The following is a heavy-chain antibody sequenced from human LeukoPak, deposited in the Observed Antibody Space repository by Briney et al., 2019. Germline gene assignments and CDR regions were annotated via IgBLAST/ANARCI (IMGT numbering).Heavy chain of an antibody. D-gene: IGHD2-2*01. J-gene: IGHJ4*02. Sequence: GGSLRLSCAASGFTFSSYGMHWVRQAPGKGLEWVAVISYDGSNKYYADSVKGRFTISRDNSKNTLYLQMNSLRAEDTAVYYCVSFYETYWGRGTLVTVSS. CDR1: GFTFSSYG. CDR3: VSFYETY. CDR2: ISYDGSNK. V-gene: IGHV3-30*03.